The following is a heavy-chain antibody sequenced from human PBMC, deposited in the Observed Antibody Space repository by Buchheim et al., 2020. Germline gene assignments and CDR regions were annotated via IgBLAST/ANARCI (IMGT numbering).Heavy chain of an antibody. Sequence: QVQLQESGPGLVKPSETLSLTCTVSGGSVSSGSYYWSWIRQPPGKGLEWIGYIYYSGSTNYNPSLKSRVTISVDTSKNQFSLKLSSVTAADTAVYYCARDPEPDFGELGSGDAFDIWGQGT. J-gene: IGHJ3*02. CDR1: GGSVSSGSYY. CDR3: ARDPEPDFGELGSGDAFDI. V-gene: IGHV4-61*01. CDR2: IYYSGST. D-gene: IGHD3-10*01.